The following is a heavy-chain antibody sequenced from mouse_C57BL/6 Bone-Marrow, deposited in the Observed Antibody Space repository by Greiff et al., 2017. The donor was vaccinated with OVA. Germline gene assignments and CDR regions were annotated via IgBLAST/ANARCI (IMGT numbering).Heavy chain of an antibody. CDR2: ISSGSSTI. D-gene: IGHD2-4*01. J-gene: IGHJ2*01. CDR3: AMIYYDYEGGFDY. V-gene: IGHV5-17*01. Sequence: EVKLVESGGGLVKPGGSLKLSCAASGFTFSDYGMHWVRQAPEKGLEWVAYISSGSSTIYYADTVKGRFTISRDNAKTTLFLQMTSLRSEDTAMYYCAMIYYDYEGGFDYWGQGTTLTVSS. CDR1: GFTFSDYG.